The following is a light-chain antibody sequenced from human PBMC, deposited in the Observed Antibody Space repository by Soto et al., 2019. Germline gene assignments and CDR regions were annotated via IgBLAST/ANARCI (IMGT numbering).Light chain of an antibody. Sequence: QSVLTQPASVSGSPGQSITISCTGTSSDVGGYNYVSWYQHHPGKAPKLMIYEVSDRPSGVSNRFSGSKSGNTASLTISGLQAEDEADYYCSSYTSTPTWVFGGGTQVTVL. J-gene: IGLJ3*02. CDR3: SSYTSTPTWV. V-gene: IGLV2-14*01. CDR2: EVS. CDR1: SSDVGGYNY.